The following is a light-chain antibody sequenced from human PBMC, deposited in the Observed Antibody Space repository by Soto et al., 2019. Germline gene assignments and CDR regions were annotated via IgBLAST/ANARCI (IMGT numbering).Light chain of an antibody. CDR2: DAS. J-gene: IGKJ5*01. CDR3: QQRSNWPPIT. Sequence: EIVLTQSPATLSLSPRERATLSCRASQSVSSYLAWYQQKPGQAPRLLIYDASNRATGIPARVSGSGSGTDFTLTISRLEAEDFAVYCCQQRSNWPPITFGQGTRLEIK. CDR1: QSVSSY. V-gene: IGKV3-11*01.